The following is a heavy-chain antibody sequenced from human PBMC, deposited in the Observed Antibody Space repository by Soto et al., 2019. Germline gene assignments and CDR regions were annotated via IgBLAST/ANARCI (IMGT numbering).Heavy chain of an antibody. J-gene: IGHJ6*02. CDR2: IYYSGST. CDR1: GHPYITSSNY. CDR3: ARPLAAAGTYNFYGMDV. V-gene: IGHV4-39*01. D-gene: IGHD6-13*01. Sequence: GHPYITSSNYWRGYRQEEKKGLEWIGSIYYSGSTYYNPSLKSRVTISVDTPKKQFALTLRSLTAGDTAVYYCARPLAAAGTYNFYGMDVWGQVTTVAVPS.